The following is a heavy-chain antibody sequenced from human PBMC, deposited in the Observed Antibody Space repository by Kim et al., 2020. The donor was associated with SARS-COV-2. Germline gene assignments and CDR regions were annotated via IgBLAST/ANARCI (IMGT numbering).Heavy chain of an antibody. V-gene: IGHV3-21*01. D-gene: IGHD3-10*01. CDR1: GFIFSSYS. CDR2: ISSSSSYI. J-gene: IGHJ5*02. Sequence: GGSLRLSCAASGFIFSSYSMNWVRQAPGKGLEWVSSISSSSSYIYYADSVKGRLTISRDNAKNSLYLQMNSLRAEDTAVYYCARAPLGYGSGSYYNDGWFDPWGPGTLVTVSS. CDR3: ARAPLGYGSGSYYNDGWFDP.